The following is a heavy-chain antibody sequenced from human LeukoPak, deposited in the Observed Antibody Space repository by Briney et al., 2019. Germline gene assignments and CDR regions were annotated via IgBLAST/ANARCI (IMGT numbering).Heavy chain of an antibody. Sequence: PGGSLRLSCAASGFTFSSYSMNWVRQAPGKGLEWVSSISSSSSYIYYADSVKGRFTISRDNAKNSLYLQMNSLRAEDTAVYYCARAFFHYYDSSGYFDYWGQGTLVTVSS. CDR1: GFTFSSYS. D-gene: IGHD3-22*01. CDR3: ARAFFHYYDSSGYFDY. J-gene: IGHJ4*02. V-gene: IGHV3-21*01. CDR2: ISSSSSYI.